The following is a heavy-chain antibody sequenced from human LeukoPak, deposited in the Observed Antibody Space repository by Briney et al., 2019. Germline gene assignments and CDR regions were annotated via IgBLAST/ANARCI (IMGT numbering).Heavy chain of an antibody. Sequence: GGSLRLSCAASGFTFSGSAMHWVRQASGKGRKWVGRIRSKANSYATAYAASVKGRFTISRDDSKNTAYLQMNSLKTEDTAVYYCTRRPGYSYPFDYWGQGTLVTVSS. D-gene: IGHD5-18*01. CDR3: TRRPGYSYPFDY. J-gene: IGHJ4*02. CDR2: IRSKANSYAT. CDR1: GFTFSGSA. V-gene: IGHV3-73*01.